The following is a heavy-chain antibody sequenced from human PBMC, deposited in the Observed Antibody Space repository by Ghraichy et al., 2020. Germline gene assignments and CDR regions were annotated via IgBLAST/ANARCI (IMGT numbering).Heavy chain of an antibody. Sequence: LSLTCTVSGGSISSGGYYWSWIRQHPGKGLEWIGYIYYSGSTYYNPSLKSRVTISVDTSKNQFSLKLSSVTAADTAVYYCARDSYGQGVDYWGQGTLVTVSS. D-gene: IGHD5-18*01. CDR2: IYYSGST. CDR3: ARDSYGQGVDY. J-gene: IGHJ4*02. V-gene: IGHV4-31*03. CDR1: GGSISSGGYY.